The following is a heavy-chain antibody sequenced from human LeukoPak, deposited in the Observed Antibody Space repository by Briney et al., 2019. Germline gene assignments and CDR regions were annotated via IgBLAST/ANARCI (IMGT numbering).Heavy chain of an antibody. CDR3: AKDLAYDSTDYHVVFDC. V-gene: IGHV3-23*01. CDR1: GFTFSTYA. Sequence: QPGGSLRLSCAASGFTFSTYAMSWVRQAPGKGLEWVSAISGSGDRTYHADSVKGRFTTSRDNSENTLYLQMNSLRAEDTAIYYCAKDLAYDSTDYHVVFDCWGQGTLVTVSS. J-gene: IGHJ4*02. D-gene: IGHD3-22*01. CDR2: ISGSGDRT.